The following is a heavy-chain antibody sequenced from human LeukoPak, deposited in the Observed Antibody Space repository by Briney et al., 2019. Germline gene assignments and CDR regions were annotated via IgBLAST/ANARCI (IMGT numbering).Heavy chain of an antibody. CDR2: INADSGGT. Sequence: ASVKVSCKASGYIFTGYYMHWVRQAPGQGLEWMGWINADSGGTKYAQKFQGRVTMTRDTSISTAYMELSSLRSDDTAVYYCARDPTQGYGSGSYYNRWFDPWGQGTLVTVSS. CDR1: GYIFTGYY. J-gene: IGHJ5*02. CDR3: ARDPTQGYGSGSYYNRWFDP. V-gene: IGHV1-2*02. D-gene: IGHD3-10*01.